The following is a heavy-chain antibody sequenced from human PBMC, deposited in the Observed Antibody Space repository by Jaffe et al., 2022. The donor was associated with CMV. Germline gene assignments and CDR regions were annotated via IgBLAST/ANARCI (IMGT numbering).Heavy chain of an antibody. CDR2: IWYDGSNK. J-gene: IGHJ6*02. CDR3: AREGVYDILTSHYYGMDV. D-gene: IGHD3-9*01. CDR1: GFTFSSYG. V-gene: IGHV3-33*01. Sequence: QVQLVESGGGVVQPGRSLRLSCAASGFTFSSYGMHWVRQAPGKGLEWVAVIWYDGSNKYYADSVKGRFTISRDNSKNTLYLQMNSLRAEDTAVYYCAREGVYDILTSHYYGMDVWGQGTTVTVSS.